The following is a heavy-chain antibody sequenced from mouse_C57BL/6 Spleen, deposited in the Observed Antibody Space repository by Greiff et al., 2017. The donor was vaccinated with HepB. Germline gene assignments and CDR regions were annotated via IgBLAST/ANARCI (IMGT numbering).Heavy chain of an antibody. D-gene: IGHD2-10*02. CDR3: ARQGYDYDAMDY. Sequence: EVNVVESGGGLVQPGGSLKLSCAASGFTFSDYYMYWVRQTPEKRLEWVAYISNGGGSTYYPDTVKGRFTISRDNAKNTLYLQMSRLKSEDTAMYYCARQGYDYDAMDYWGQGTSVTVSS. V-gene: IGHV5-12*01. CDR1: GFTFSDYY. J-gene: IGHJ4*01. CDR2: ISNGGGST.